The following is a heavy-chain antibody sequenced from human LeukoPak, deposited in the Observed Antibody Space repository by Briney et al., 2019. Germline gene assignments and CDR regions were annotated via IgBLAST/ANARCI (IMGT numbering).Heavy chain of an antibody. CDR1: GGTFSSYA. CDR3: ARGGEGGFYSSSWYDY. D-gene: IGHD6-13*01. Sequence: ASVKVSCKASGGTFSSYAISWVRQAPGQGLEWMGGIIPIFGTANYAQKFQGRGTITADESTSTPYMELSSLRSEDTAVYYCARGGEGGFYSSSWYDYWGQGTLVTVSS. CDR2: IIPIFGTA. V-gene: IGHV1-69*13. J-gene: IGHJ4*02.